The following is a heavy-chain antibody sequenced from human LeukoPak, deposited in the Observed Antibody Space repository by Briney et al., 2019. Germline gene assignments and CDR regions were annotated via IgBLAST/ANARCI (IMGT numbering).Heavy chain of an antibody. D-gene: IGHD6-13*01. V-gene: IGHV4-59*01. CDR2: VYYSGST. Sequence: PSETLSLTCTVSGGSISTYYWTWIRQPPGKGLEWIGYVYYSGSTVYNPSLESRVTISVDTSKNQFSLKLTSVTAADTAVYYCARRVASPGGYYFDYWGQGTMVTVSS. CDR1: GGSISTYY. CDR3: ARRVASPGGYYFDY. J-gene: IGHJ4*02.